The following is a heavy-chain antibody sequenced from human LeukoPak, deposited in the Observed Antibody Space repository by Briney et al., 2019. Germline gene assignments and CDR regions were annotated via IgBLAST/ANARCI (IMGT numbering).Heavy chain of an antibody. J-gene: IGHJ4*02. D-gene: IGHD3-16*01. V-gene: IGHV4-39*07. CDR2: MFYSGST. CDR1: GGSISSTSYY. Sequence: PSETLSLTCTVSGGSISSTSYYWGWIRQPPGKGLEWIGSMFYSGSTYHNPSLKSRVTISVDTSKNQFSLKLSSVTAADTAVYYCARDGVLGGLFVWDYWGQGTLVTVSS. CDR3: ARDGVLGGLFVWDY.